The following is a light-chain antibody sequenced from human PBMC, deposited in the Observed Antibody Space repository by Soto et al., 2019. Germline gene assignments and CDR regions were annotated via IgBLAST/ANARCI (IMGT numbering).Light chain of an antibody. Sequence: DIQMTQSPSSVSASLGDRVTITCRASLGVSNCLAWYQQKPGKAPKLLIYAASGLESEVPSRFSGRGSGTDFTLTISGLQPEDFETYYCQQAKSFHLTFGGGTKVDI. CDR2: AAS. V-gene: IGKV1-12*01. CDR3: QQAKSFHLT. J-gene: IGKJ4*01. CDR1: LGVSNC.